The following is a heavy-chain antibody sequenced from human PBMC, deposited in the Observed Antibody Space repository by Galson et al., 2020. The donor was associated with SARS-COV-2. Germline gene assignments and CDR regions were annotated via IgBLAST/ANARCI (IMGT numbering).Heavy chain of an antibody. CDR2: ISSSSSYI. CDR1: GITFNTYS. Sequence: GGSLRLSCAASGITFNTYSMNWVRQAPGKGLEWISSISSSSSYINYADSVKGRFTISRDNAKNSLFLQMNSLRVDETAVYYCVRDSREEEWRVGGLYFDCWGQGTQVTVSS. CDR3: VRDSREEEWRVGGLYFDC. J-gene: IGHJ4*02. V-gene: IGHV3-21*01. D-gene: IGHD6-19*01.